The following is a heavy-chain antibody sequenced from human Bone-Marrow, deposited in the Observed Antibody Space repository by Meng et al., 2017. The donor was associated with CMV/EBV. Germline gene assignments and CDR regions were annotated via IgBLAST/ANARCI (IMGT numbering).Heavy chain of an antibody. CDR3: ATTASLTIFGVVMILGGPYGMDV. J-gene: IGHJ6*02. D-gene: IGHD3-3*01. CDR1: GYTLTELS. V-gene: IGHV1-24*01. CDR2: FDPEDGET. Sequence: ASVKVSCKVSGYTLTELSMHWLRQAPGKGLEWMGGFDPEDGETSYAQKFQGRVTMTEDTATDTAYMELSSLRSEDTAVYYCATTASLTIFGVVMILGGPYGMDVWGQGTTVTVSS.